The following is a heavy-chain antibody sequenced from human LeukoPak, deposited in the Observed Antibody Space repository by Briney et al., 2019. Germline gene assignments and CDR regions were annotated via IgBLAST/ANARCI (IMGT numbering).Heavy chain of an antibody. J-gene: IGHJ6*02. V-gene: IGHV3-13*01. D-gene: IGHD2-2*01. CDR1: GFTSSSYD. Sequence: GGSLRLSCAASGFTSSSYDMHWVRQATGKGLERVSAIGTAGDTYYPGSVKGRFTISRENAKNSLYLQMNSLRAGDTAVYYCARGLNQLLPRGRYYYGMDVWGQGTTVTVSS. CDR2: IGTAGDT. CDR3: ARGLNQLLPRGRYYYGMDV.